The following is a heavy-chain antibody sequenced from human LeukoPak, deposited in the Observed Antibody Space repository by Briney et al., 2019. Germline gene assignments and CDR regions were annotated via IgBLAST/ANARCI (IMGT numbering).Heavy chain of an antibody. CDR2: ISGSGGST. J-gene: IGHJ6*04. V-gene: IGHV3-23*01. Sequence: PSGGSLRLSCAASGFTFSSYAMSWVRQAPGKGLEWVSAISGSGGSTYYADSVKGRFTISRDNSKNTLYLQMNSLRAEDTAVYYCAKGGRSCSSTSCPARRPRMDVWGKGTTVTVSS. CDR1: GFTFSSYA. D-gene: IGHD2-2*01. CDR3: AKGGRSCSSTSCPARRPRMDV.